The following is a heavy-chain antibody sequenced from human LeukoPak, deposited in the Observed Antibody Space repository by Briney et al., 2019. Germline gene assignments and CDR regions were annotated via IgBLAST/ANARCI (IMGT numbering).Heavy chain of an antibody. CDR3: ARRNRRITMVRGVIDY. CDR2: IYYSGST. V-gene: IGHV4-39*07. Sequence: SETLSLTCTVSGGSISSSSYYWGWIRQPPGKGLEWIGSIYYSGSTYYNPSLKSRVTISVDTSKNQFSLKLSSVTAADTAVYYCARRNRRITMVRGVIDYWGQGTLVTVSS. CDR1: GGSISSSSYY. D-gene: IGHD3-10*01. J-gene: IGHJ4*02.